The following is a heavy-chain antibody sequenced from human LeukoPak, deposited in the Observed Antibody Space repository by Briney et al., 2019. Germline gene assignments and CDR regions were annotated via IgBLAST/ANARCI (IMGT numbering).Heavy chain of an antibody. J-gene: IGHJ6*02. D-gene: IGHD2-15*01. V-gene: IGHV3-64D*09. CDR2: ISDSGGST. Sequence: GGSLRLSCSASGFPFSSYAMHWVRQAPGKGLEYVSAISDSGGSTYYADSVKGRFTISRDNSKDTLYLQMSSLRAEDTAVYFCVRGYSFGPYGMDVWGQGTLVTVSS. CDR1: GFPFSSYA. CDR3: VRGYSFGPYGMDV.